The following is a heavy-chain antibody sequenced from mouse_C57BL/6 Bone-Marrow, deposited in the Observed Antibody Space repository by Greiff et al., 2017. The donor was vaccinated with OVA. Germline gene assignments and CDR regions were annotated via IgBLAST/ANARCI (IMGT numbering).Heavy chain of an antibody. CDR1: GFTFSDYY. Sequence: EVKLVESGGGLVQPGGSLKLSCAASGFTFSDYYMYWVRQTPEKRLEWVAYISNGGGSTYYPDTVKGRFTISRDNAKNTLYLQMSRLKSEDTAMDYCARQGHEPAMDYWGQGTSVTVSS. CDR3: ARQGHEPAMDY. V-gene: IGHV5-12*01. J-gene: IGHJ4*01. CDR2: ISNGGGST.